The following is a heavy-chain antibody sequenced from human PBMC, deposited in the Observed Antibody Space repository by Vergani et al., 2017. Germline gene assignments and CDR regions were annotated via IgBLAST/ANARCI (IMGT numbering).Heavy chain of an antibody. V-gene: IGHV4-38-2*01. CDR1: GYSISSGSY. J-gene: IGHJ4*02. CDR2: IFHSGTT. D-gene: IGHD2-21*02. Sequence: QVQLQESGPGLVKPSETLSLTCAVSGYSISSGSYWAWLRQPPGKGLEWIGSIFHSGTTHYNPSIESLVTIPVDTSRNQYSLRLSSVTAADTAVYYCARHNLWGDSQTGIDFWGLGTLVIVSS. CDR3: ARHNLWGDSQTGIDF.